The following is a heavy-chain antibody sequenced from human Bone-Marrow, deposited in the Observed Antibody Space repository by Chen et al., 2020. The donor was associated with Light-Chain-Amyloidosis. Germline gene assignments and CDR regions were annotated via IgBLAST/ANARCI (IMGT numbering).Heavy chain of an antibody. J-gene: IGHJ4*02. CDR2: ISSSSSYI. D-gene: IGHD3-22*01. CDR3: ARDRYSSGYYFDY. CDR1: GFTFSSYS. V-gene: IGHV3-21*01. Sequence: EVQLVESGGGLVKPGGSLRLSCAASGFTFSSYSMNWVRQAPGKGLEWVSSISSSSSYIYYADSVKGRFTISRDNAKNSLYLQMNSLRAEDTAVYYRARDRYSSGYYFDYWGQGTLVTVSS.